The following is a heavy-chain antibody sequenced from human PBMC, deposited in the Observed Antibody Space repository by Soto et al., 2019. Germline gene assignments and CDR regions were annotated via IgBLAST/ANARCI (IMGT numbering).Heavy chain of an antibody. V-gene: IGHV2-70*01. J-gene: IGHJ6*02. CDR2: IDWDDDK. Sequence: SGPTLVNPTHTLTLTCTFSGFSLSTSGMCVSWIRQPPGKALEWLALIDWDDDKYYSTSLKTRLTISKDTSKNQVVLTMTNMDPVDTATYYCARTVVGATHYYYYYGMDVRGQGPTVTVSS. D-gene: IGHD1-26*01. CDR3: ARTVVGATHYYYYYGMDV. CDR1: GFSLSTSGMC.